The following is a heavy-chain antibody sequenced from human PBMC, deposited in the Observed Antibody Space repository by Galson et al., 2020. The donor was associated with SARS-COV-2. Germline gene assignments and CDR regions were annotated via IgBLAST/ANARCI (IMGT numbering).Heavy chain of an antibody. CDR1: GGSFSDFY. CDR2: VNNRGSY. Sequence: SQASETLSLTCAVSGGSFSDFYWSWIRQPPGKGLEWLGEVNNRGSYIYNPSLKSRVTMSVDTSKNQFFLKLNSVTAADTAVYYCARGPAYYGSGSDYKPSPFDYWGQGTLVTVSS. CDR3: ARGPAYYGSGSDYKPSPFDY. D-gene: IGHD3-10*01. J-gene: IGHJ4*02. V-gene: IGHV4-34*01.